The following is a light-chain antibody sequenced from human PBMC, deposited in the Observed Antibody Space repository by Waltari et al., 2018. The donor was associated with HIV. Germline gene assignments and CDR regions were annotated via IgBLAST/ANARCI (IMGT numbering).Light chain of an antibody. Sequence: IQMTQSPSSLAASLGDRVTITCQASHDITNYLNWYQQKPGNAPKLLIYDASNLETGVPSGVSGSGAGTDCTFTISSLQPEDIATYDCQQYDNLPLTFGGGTKVEIK. V-gene: IGKV1-33*01. CDR1: HDITNY. CDR2: DAS. J-gene: IGKJ4*01. CDR3: QQYDNLPLT.